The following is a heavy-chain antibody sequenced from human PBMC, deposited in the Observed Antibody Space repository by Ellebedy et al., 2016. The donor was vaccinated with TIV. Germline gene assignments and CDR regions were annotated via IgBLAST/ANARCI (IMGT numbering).Heavy chain of an antibody. CDR1: GFTFSTYA. Sequence: GESLKISCSASGFTFSTYAMHWVRQAPGKGLQYVSGISSNGGSTYYADSVKARFTISRDNSKNQLYLQMSSLRAEDTAVYYCGKDQDSGWYWGGDYWGHGTLVTVSS. CDR2: ISSNGGST. J-gene: IGHJ4*01. CDR3: GKDQDSGWYWGGDY. D-gene: IGHD6-19*01. V-gene: IGHV3-64D*06.